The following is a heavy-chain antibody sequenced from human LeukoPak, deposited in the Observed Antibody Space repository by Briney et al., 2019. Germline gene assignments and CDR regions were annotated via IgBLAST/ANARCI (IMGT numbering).Heavy chain of an antibody. CDR2: IYHSGST. CDR1: GGSISSYY. CDR3: ARDSRYNYYYYYMDV. V-gene: IGHV4-38-2*02. Sequence: SETLSLTCTVSGGSISSYYWSWIRQPPGKGLEWIGSIYHSGSTYYNPSLKSRVTISVDTSKNQFSLKLSSVTAADTAVYYCARDSRYNYYYYYMDVWGKGTTVTVSS. J-gene: IGHJ6*03. D-gene: IGHD1-1*01.